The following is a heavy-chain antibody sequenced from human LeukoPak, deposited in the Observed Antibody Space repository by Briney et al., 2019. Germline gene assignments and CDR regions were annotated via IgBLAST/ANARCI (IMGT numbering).Heavy chain of an antibody. Sequence: GGSLRLSCAASGFTFSSYSMNWVRQAPGKGLEWVSAISGSGGSTYYADSVKGRFTISRDNSKNTLYLQMNSLRAEDTAVHYCAPIWSGYSNPYYFDYWGQGTLVTVSS. V-gene: IGHV3-23*01. CDR1: GFTFSSYS. CDR2: ISGSGGST. D-gene: IGHD3-3*01. J-gene: IGHJ4*02. CDR3: APIWSGYSNPYYFDY.